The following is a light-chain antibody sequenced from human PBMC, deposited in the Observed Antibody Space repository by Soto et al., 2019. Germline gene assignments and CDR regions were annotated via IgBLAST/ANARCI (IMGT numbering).Light chain of an antibody. Sequence: DMVLTQSPATLSLSLGDRVTITCRASQSISSCLAWYQQKPGGAPRRFSYDASTRGARIPARFRGSGSGTDFTLTISSLEPEDFAFYYCQQRSNWPPSTFGQGTRLE. CDR2: DAS. V-gene: IGKV3-11*01. CDR1: QSISSC. J-gene: IGKJ5*01. CDR3: QQRSNWPPST.